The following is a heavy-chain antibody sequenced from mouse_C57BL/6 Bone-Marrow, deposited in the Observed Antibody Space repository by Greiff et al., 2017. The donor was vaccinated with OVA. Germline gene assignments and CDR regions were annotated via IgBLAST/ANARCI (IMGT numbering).Heavy chain of an antibody. V-gene: IGHV3-6*01. J-gene: IGHJ3*01. CDR2: ISYDGSN. CDR3: ARDRGNWFAY. Sequence: DVKLQESGPGLVKPSQSLSLTCSVTGYSITSGYYWNWIRQFPGNKLEWMGYISYDGSNNYNPSLKNRISITRDTSKNQFFLKLNSVTTEDTATYYCARDRGNWFAYWGQGTLVTVSA. D-gene: IGHD2-1*01. CDR1: GYSITSGYY.